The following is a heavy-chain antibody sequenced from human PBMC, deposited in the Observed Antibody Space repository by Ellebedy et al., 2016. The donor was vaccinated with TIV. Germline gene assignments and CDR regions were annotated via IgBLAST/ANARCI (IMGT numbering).Heavy chain of an antibody. CDR2: ISGSGDRT. V-gene: IGHV3-23*01. CDR1: GFSFDSYE. J-gene: IGHJ4*02. CDR3: ARGDHDYGDSFDY. Sequence: GESLKISXAGSGFSFDSYEMNWVRQAPGRGLEWVSGISGSGDRTYYADSVKGRFTISRDNSKNTLYLQMNSLRAEDTALYYCARGDHDYGDSFDYWGQGILVIVSS. D-gene: IGHD4-17*01.